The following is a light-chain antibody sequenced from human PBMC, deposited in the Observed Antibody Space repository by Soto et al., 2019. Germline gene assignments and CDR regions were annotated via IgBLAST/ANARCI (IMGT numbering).Light chain of an antibody. CDR2: KNN. CDR3: QSYDSSLSGNV. CDR1: SPNTGAGYE. Sequence: QSVLTQPPSVSRTPGRRFTIPATGRSPNTGAGYEAHWNQKVQGTPPKLFIYKNNNRPSGVPDLFSGSKSGTSASLAITGLQAEDEAEYYCQSYDSSLSGNVFGTGTKVTVL. V-gene: IGLV1-40*01. J-gene: IGLJ1*01.